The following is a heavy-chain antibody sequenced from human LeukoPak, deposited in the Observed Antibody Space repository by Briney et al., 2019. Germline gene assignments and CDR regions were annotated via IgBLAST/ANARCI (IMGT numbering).Heavy chain of an antibody. D-gene: IGHD6-13*01. CDR3: AKSGIAAAGTGMYYYYYYMDV. J-gene: IGHJ6*03. Sequence: PGGSLRLSCAASGFTFCSYAMSWVPESPGKALVCVSDISSCGGSTYYADSVKGRYNISRDNSKNTMYLQMNSLRDEDTAVYYCAKSGIAAAGTGMYYYYYYMDVWGKGTTVTVSS. V-gene: IGHV3-23*01. CDR1: GFTFCSYA. CDR2: ISSCGGST.